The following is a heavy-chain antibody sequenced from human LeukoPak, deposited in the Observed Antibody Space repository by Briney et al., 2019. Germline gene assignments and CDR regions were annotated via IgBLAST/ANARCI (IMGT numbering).Heavy chain of an antibody. Sequence: GGSLILSCAASGFTFSSYSMNWVHQAPGKGLEWVSSISSSSSYIYYADSVKGRFTISRDNAKNSLYLQMNSLRAEDTAVYYCARDQVDTVMIYYLDYWGQGTLVTVSS. CDR1: GFTFSSYS. D-gene: IGHD5-18*01. CDR2: ISSSSSYI. J-gene: IGHJ4*02. V-gene: IGHV3-21*01. CDR3: ARDQVDTVMIYYLDY.